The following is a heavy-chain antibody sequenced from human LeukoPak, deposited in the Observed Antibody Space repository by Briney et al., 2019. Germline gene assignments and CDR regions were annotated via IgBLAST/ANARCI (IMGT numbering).Heavy chain of an antibody. CDR2: IYYSGST. Sequence: PSETLSLTCSVSNGSISSSDYYWGWIRQPPGKGLEWIGSIYYSGSTYYNPSLKSRVTISVDTSKNQFSLKLSSVTAADTAVYYCARGITRRRTFDIWGQGTMVTVSS. CDR3: ARGITRRRTFDI. CDR1: NGSISSSDYY. D-gene: IGHD3-10*01. J-gene: IGHJ3*02. V-gene: IGHV4-39*07.